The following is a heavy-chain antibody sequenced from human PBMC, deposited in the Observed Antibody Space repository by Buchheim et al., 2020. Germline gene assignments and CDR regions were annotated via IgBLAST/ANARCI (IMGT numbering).Heavy chain of an antibody. V-gene: IGHV3-33*01. D-gene: IGHD3-22*01. CDR3: ARSSSGYYYYYYYGMDV. Sequence: QVQLVESGGGLVQPGGSLRLSCAASGFTFSSYCMHWVRQAPGKGLVWVAGISNDGSTKNYADSVKGRFTISRDNSKNTLSLQRISMRGEETAVYYWARSSSGYYYYYYYGMDVWGQGTT. CDR1: GFTFSSYC. J-gene: IGHJ6*02. CDR2: ISNDGSTK.